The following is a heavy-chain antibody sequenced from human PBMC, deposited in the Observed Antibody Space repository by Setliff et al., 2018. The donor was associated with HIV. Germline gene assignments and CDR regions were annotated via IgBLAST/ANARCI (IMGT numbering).Heavy chain of an antibody. CDR3: ARISVASRYNSDMDV. J-gene: IGHJ6*03. CDR1: GFIFSTYG. V-gene: IGHV3-30*02. CDR2: IRSDETNK. Sequence: PGGSLRLSCAASGFIFSTYGMHWVRQAPGKGLEWVAFIRSDETNKYYSDSVKGRFTISRDTSKNTLFLQINSLRPEDTAVYYCARISVASRYNSDMDVWGKGTTVTGLL. D-gene: IGHD5-12*01.